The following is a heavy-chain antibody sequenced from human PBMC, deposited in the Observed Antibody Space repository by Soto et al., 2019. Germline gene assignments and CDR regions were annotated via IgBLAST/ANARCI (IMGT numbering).Heavy chain of an antibody. CDR1: GFTFSSYS. V-gene: IGHV3-21*01. Sequence: EVQLVESGGGLVKPGGSLRLSCAASGFTFSSYSVNWVRQAPGKGLEWVSSISSGTSYIYYADSVKGRFTISRDNAKNSLYLQMNSLRVEDTAVYYCASGGSYRWGFDYWGQGTLVTVSS. D-gene: IGHD1-26*01. CDR2: ISSGTSYI. CDR3: ASGGSYRWGFDY. J-gene: IGHJ4*02.